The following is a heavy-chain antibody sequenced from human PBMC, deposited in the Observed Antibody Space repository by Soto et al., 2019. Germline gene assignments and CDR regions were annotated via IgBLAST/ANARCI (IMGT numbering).Heavy chain of an antibody. J-gene: IGHJ4*02. D-gene: IGHD3-10*01. V-gene: IGHV1-69*01. Sequence: QVQLVQSGAEVKKPGSSVKVSCKASGGTFSSYAISWVRQAPGQGPEWMGGIIPIFGTANYAQKFQGGVTITADESPSTAYMELGSLRSEDTAVYYCASGPGYYGSGSVHFDYWGQGTLVTVSS. CDR3: ASGPGYYGSGSVHFDY. CDR1: GGTFSSYA. CDR2: IIPIFGTA.